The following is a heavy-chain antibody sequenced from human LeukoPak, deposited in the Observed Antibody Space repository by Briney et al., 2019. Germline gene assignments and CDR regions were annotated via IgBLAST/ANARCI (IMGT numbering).Heavy chain of an antibody. CDR3: ARGGDYPPRRHLDY. CDR1: GGSISSYY. V-gene: IGHV4-59*01. Sequence: SETLSLTCTVSGGSISSYYWSWIRQPPGKGLEWIGYIYYSGSTNYNPSLKSRVTISVDTPKNQFSLKLSSVTAADTAVYYCARGGDYPPRRHLDYWGQGTLVTVSS. D-gene: IGHD4-17*01. CDR2: IYYSGST. J-gene: IGHJ4*02.